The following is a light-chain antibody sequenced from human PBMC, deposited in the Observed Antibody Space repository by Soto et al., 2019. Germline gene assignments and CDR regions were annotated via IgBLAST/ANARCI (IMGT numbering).Light chain of an antibody. V-gene: IGKV3-11*01. Sequence: EIVLTQSPATLSLSPGERATLSCRASQSVSTYLAWYQQKPGQSPSLLISGASNRATGIPARFSGSGSGTDFTLTINSLEPEDFAVYYCQQRANWPPMYTFGQGTKLEI. CDR2: GAS. CDR3: QQRANWPPMYT. CDR1: QSVSTY. J-gene: IGKJ2*01.